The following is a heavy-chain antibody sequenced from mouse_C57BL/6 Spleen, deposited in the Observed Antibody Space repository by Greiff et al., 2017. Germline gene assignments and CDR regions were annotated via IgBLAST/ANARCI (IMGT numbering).Heavy chain of an antibody. CDR2: IDPSDSET. CDR1: GYTFTSYW. J-gene: IGHJ2*01. CDR3: ARSGDGSSLYYFDY. V-gene: IGHV1-52*01. Sequence: VQLQQPGAELVRPGSSVKLSCKASGYTFTSYWMHWVKQRPIQGLEWIGNIDPSDSETHYNQKFKDKATLTVDKSSSTAYMQLSNLTAEDSAVYYCARSGDGSSLYYFDYWGQGTTLTVSS. D-gene: IGHD1-1*01.